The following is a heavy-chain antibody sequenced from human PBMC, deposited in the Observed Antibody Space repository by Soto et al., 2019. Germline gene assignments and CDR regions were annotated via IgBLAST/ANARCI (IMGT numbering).Heavy chain of an antibody. V-gene: IGHV3-21*01. Sequence: PGGSLRLSCASSGFTFISYSMNWVRQAPGKGLEWVSSISSSSSYIYYADSVKGRFTISRDNAKNSLYLQMNSLRAEDTAVYYCARDRYNWNPYYYYGMDVWGQGTTVTVSS. CDR1: GFTFISYS. D-gene: IGHD1-1*01. CDR3: ARDRYNWNPYYYYGMDV. J-gene: IGHJ6*02. CDR2: ISSSSSYI.